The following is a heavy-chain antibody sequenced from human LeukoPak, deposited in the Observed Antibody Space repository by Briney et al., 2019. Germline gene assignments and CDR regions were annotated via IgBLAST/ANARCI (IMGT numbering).Heavy chain of an antibody. CDR3: TRSYCSSTSCYERMDV. Sequence: GGSLRLSWAASGFTFGDYAMSWFRQAPGKGLEWVGFIRSKAYGGTTEYAASVKGRFTISRDDSKSIAYLQMNSLKTEDTAVYYCTRSYCSSTSCYERMDVWGQGTTVTVSS. CDR1: GFTFGDYA. CDR2: IRSKAYGGTT. V-gene: IGHV3-49*03. J-gene: IGHJ6*02. D-gene: IGHD2-2*01.